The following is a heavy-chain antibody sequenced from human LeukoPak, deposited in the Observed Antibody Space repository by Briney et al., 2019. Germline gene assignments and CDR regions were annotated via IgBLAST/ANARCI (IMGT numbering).Heavy chain of an antibody. CDR3: ARSTYCGGDCYPALGY. J-gene: IGHJ4*02. CDR1: GFTFSNYA. CDR2: INGSNNTI. D-gene: IGHD2-21*02. V-gene: IGHV3-48*02. Sequence: PGGSLRLSCSASGFTFSNYAMHWVRQAPGKGLEWVSYINGSNNTIYYADSVKGRFTISRDNAKNSLNLQMNSLRDEDTAVYYCARSTYCGGDCYPALGYWGQGTLVTVSS.